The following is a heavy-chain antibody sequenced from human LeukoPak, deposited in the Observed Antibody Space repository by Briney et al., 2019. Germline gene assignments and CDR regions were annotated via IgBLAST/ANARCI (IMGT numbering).Heavy chain of an antibody. J-gene: IGHJ4*02. Sequence: ASVKVSCKGSGYTFPSYYMHWVRQAPGQGLAWVGIINPSGGSTSYAQKFQGRVTMTRDTSTSTVYMELSSLRSEDTAVYYCARIYSGYDRFDYWGQGALVTVSS. CDR2: INPSGGST. CDR1: GYTFPSYY. CDR3: ARIYSGYDRFDY. D-gene: IGHD5-12*01. V-gene: IGHV1-46*01.